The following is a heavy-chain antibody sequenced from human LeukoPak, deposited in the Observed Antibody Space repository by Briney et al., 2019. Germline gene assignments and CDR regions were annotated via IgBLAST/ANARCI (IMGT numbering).Heavy chain of an antibody. CDR2: IHYSGST. V-gene: IGHV4-38-2*02. Sequence: SETLSLTCTVSGYSISSGFYWGWIRQPPGEGLQYIGSIHYSGSTFYNPSLKSRVTISVDTSKNQFSLKLSSVTAADTAVYYCARGDFYGSGSYGDYWGQGTLVTVSS. CDR3: ARGDFYGSGSYGDY. CDR1: GYSISSGFY. D-gene: IGHD3-10*01. J-gene: IGHJ4*02.